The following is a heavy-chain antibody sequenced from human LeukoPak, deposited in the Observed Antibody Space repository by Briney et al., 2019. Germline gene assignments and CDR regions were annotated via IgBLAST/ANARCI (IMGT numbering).Heavy chain of an antibody. CDR2: IYTSGST. J-gene: IGHJ6*03. D-gene: IGHD3-10*01. CDR3: ARGRSHAYYYGSGSGLSYYYMDV. V-gene: IGHV4-61*02. Sequence: SETLSLTCTVSGGSISSGSYYWSWIRQPAGKGLEWIGRIYTSGSTNYNPSLKSRVTISVDTSKNQFSLKLSSVTAADTAVYYCARGRSHAYYYGSGSGLSYYYMDVWGKGTTVTISS. CDR1: GGSISSGSYY.